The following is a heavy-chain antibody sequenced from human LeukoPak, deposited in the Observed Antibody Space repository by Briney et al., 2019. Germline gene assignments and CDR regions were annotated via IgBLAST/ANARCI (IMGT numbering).Heavy chain of an antibody. CDR2: IRSKVYGGTP. CDR3: SRDQTPYY. CDR1: GFTFGDYA. J-gene: IGHJ4*02. V-gene: IGHV3-49*04. Sequence: GGSLRLSCITSGFTFGDYAMTWVRQAPGKGLEWVGFIRSKVYGGTPEYAASVKGRFTISRNDSKGIAYLQMNSLKTEDTAVYYCSRDQTPYYWGQGTLVTVSS.